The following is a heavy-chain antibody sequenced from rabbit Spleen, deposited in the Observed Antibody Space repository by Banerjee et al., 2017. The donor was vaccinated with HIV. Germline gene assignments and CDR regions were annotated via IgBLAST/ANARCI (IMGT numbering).Heavy chain of an antibody. J-gene: IGHJ4*01. CDR2: LYTTSGPT. CDR1: GLDFNRDYYY. Sequence: QEQLVESGGGLVQPEGSLTLTCKASGLDFNRDYYYMCWVRQAPGKGLELMACLYTTSGPTWYASWAKGRFTMSRSTSLNTVTLQMTSLTGADTATYFCARSPGNGVYWYLNLWGPGTLVTVS. CDR3: ARSPGNGVYWYLNL. V-gene: IGHV1S43*01. D-gene: IGHD2-1*01.